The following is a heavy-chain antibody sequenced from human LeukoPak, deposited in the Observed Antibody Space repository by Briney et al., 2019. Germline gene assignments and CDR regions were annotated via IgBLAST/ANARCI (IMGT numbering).Heavy chain of an antibody. CDR3: ASDPPYYYDNSGYYGYFDS. J-gene: IGHJ4*02. CDR1: GFTFSDYY. Sequence: PGGSLRLSCAASGFTFSDYYMSWIRQAPGKGLEWVSYISSSGYTIYYTDSVKGRFTISRDNTKNSLFLQMNSLRAEDTAVYHCASDPPYYYDNSGYYGYFDSWGQGTLVTVSS. D-gene: IGHD3-22*01. V-gene: IGHV3-11*04. CDR2: ISSSGYTI.